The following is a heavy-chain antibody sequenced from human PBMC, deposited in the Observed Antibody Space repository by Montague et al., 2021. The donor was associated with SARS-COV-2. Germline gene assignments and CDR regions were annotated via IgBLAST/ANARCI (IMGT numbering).Heavy chain of an antibody. CDR1: GSTFSSYE. D-gene: IGHD3-3*01. CDR2: ISSSGSTI. CDR3: AREPRETGSDWYYDFWSGYSLPRGYYYYGMDV. V-gene: IGHV3-48*03. J-gene: IGHJ6*02. Sequence: SLRLSCAASGSTFSSYEMNWVRQAPGKGLEWVSYISSSGSTIYYADSVKGRFTISRDNAKNSLYLQMNSLRAEDTAVYYCAREPRETGSDWYYDFWSGYSLPRGYYYYGMDVWGQGTTGTGSS.